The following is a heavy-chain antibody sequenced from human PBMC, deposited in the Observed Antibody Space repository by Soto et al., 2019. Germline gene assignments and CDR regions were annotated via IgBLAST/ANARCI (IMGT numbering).Heavy chain of an antibody. Sequence: QVQMVESGGGVVQPGTSLRLSCVASGFTFGRSGMHWVRQAPGGALEWVAIIWFDGSKKYYADSVKGRLTVSRDNSKNPLYLQMDSLRGDDTAVYYCARDLSTGDIDYWGQGTLVTVSS. V-gene: IGHV3-33*01. CDR3: ARDLSTGDIDY. D-gene: IGHD2-8*02. CDR1: GFTFGRSG. CDR2: IWFDGSKK. J-gene: IGHJ4*02.